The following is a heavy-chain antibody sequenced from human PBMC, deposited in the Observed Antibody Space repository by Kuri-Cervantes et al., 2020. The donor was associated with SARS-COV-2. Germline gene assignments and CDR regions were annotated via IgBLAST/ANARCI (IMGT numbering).Heavy chain of an antibody. CDR3: VRAAAGIYYFDY. D-gene: IGHD6-13*01. J-gene: IGHJ4*02. CDR1: GDSISSNSYF. CDR2: IYYSGST. Sequence: SETLSLTCTVSGDSISSNSYFWGWIRQPPGRGLEWIGNIYYSGSTYYNPSLKSRATISVDTSKKQFSLKLSSVTAADTAIYYCVRAAAGIYYFDYWGQGTLVTDSS. V-gene: IGHV4-39*01.